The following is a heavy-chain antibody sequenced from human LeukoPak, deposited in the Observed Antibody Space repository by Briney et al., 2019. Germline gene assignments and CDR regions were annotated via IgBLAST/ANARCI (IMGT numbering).Heavy chain of an antibody. Sequence: ASVKVSCKASGGTFSSYAVSWVRQAPGQGLEWMGGIIPIFGTANYAQKFQGRVTITTDESTSTAYMELSSLRSEDTAVYYCASGYSYGFDYWGQGTLVTVSS. D-gene: IGHD5-18*01. CDR1: GGTFSSYA. CDR3: ASGYSYGFDY. J-gene: IGHJ4*02. CDR2: IIPIFGTA. V-gene: IGHV1-69*05.